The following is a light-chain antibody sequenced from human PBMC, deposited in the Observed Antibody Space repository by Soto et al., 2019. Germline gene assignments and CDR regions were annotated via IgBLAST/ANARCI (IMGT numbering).Light chain of an antibody. CDR1: SSDGGGYNY. J-gene: IGLJ3*02. Sequence: QSALTQPPSASGTPGQSVTISCTGTSSDGGGYNYVSWYQQYPGRAPKLMIYEVTKRPSGVPDRFSGSKSGNTASLTVSGLLAEDEADYYCSSYAASNNFYFVFGGGTKLTVL. CDR2: EVT. V-gene: IGLV2-8*01. CDR3: SSYAASNNFYFV.